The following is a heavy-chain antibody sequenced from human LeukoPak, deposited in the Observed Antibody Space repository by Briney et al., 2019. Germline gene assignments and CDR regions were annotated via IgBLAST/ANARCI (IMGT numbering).Heavy chain of an antibody. J-gene: IGHJ2*01. CDR1: GYTFTGYY. CDR3: ARECPAMVYLRDWYFDL. V-gene: IGHV1-2*02. D-gene: IGHD5-18*01. Sequence: GASVKVSCKASGYTFTGYYMHWVRQAPGQGLEWMGWINPNSGGTNYAQKFQGRVTMTRDTSISTAYMELSRLRSDDTAVYYCARECPAMVYLRDWYFDLWGRGTLVTVSS. CDR2: INPNSGGT.